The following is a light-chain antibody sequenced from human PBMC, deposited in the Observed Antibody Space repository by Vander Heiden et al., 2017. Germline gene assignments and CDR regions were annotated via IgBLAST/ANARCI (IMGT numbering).Light chain of an antibody. CDR3: QQYNNWPPYT. CDR1: QSVSSN. CDR2: GAS. Sequence: IVLTHSPPTLSVSPGARATLSCRASQSVSSNLAWYQQKPGQPPRLLIYGASTRATGIPARFSGSGSGTEFTLTISSLQSEDFAVYYCQQYNNWPPYTFGQGTKLEIK. J-gene: IGKJ2*01. V-gene: IGKV3-15*01.